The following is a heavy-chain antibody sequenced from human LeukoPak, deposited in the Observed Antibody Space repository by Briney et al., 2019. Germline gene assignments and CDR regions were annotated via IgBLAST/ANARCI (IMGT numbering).Heavy chain of an antibody. CDR3: TRDYYYDSSGYYLPYGMDV. CDR1: GFTFSSYS. J-gene: IGHJ6*02. CDR2: IRSKAYGGTT. Sequence: GGSLRLSCAASGFTFSSYSMTWVRQAPGKGLEWVGFIRSKAYGGTTEYAASVKGRFTISRDDSKSIAYLQMNSLKTEDTAVYYCTRDYYYDSSGYYLPYGMDVWGQGTTVTVSS. D-gene: IGHD3-22*01. V-gene: IGHV3-49*04.